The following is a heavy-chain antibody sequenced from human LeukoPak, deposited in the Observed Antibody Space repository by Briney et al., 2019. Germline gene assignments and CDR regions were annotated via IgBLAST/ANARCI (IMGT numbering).Heavy chain of an antibody. CDR3: ARAPLAYPLRFDP. V-gene: IGHV3-23*01. CDR2: ISGSGGGT. Sequence: PGGSLRLSCAASGFTFSSYAMSWVRQAPGKGLEWVSAISGSGGGTYYADSVKGRFTISRDNSKNTLYLQMNSLRAEDTAVYYCARAPLAYPLRFDPWGQGTLVTVSS. D-gene: IGHD2-15*01. J-gene: IGHJ5*02. CDR1: GFTFSSYA.